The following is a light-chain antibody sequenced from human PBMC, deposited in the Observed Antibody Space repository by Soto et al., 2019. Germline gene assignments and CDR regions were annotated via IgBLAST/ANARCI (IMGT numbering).Light chain of an antibody. J-gene: IGLJ2*01. CDR2: NNI. CDR1: SFNIGAGYD. V-gene: IGLV1-40*01. Sequence: QSVLTQPPSVSGAPGQRVTISCTGSSFNIGAGYDVHWYQQLPGTAPKLLIYNNINRPSGVPDRFSGSKSGTSASLAITGLQAEDEADYYCQSYDTMLSGPGVFGGGTTLTVL. CDR3: QSYDTMLSGPGV.